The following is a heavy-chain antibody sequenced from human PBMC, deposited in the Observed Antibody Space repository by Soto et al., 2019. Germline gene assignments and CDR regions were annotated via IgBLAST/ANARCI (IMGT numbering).Heavy chain of an antibody. CDR2: IYYSGST. CDR3: ARAVRYDSSGYDY. Sequence: PSETLSLTCTVSGGSISSGDYYWSWIRPPPGKGLEWIGYIYYSGSTYYNPSLKSRVTISVDTSKNQFSLKLSSVTAADTAVYYCARAVRYDSSGYDYWGQGTLVTVSS. CDR1: GGSISSGDYY. V-gene: IGHV4-30-4*01. J-gene: IGHJ4*02. D-gene: IGHD3-22*01.